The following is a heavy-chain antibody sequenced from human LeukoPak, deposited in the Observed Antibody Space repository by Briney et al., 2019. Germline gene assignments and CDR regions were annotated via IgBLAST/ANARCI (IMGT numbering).Heavy chain of an antibody. CDR3: AGRVGYDSSGYSSDAFDI. CDR2: IYYSGST. CDR1: GGSISSYY. D-gene: IGHD3-22*01. J-gene: IGHJ3*02. Sequence: SSETLSLTCTVSGGSISSYYWSWIRQPPGKGLEWIGYIYYSGSTNYNPSLKSRVTISVDTSKNQFSLKLSSVTAADTAAYYCAGRVGYDSSGYSSDAFDIWGQGTMVTVSS. V-gene: IGHV4-59*01.